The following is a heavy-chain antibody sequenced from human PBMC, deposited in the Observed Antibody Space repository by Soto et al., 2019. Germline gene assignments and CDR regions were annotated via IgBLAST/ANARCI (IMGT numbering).Heavy chain of an antibody. Sequence: GGSLRLSCATSGFTFGCYAMSWVRQAPGKGLEWVSAISGSGGSTYYADSVKGRFTISRDNSKNTLYLQMNSLRAEDTAVYYCAKFVSGGVFDYWGQGTLVTVSS. J-gene: IGHJ4*02. CDR3: AKFVSGGVFDY. CDR2: ISGSGGST. CDR1: GFTFGCYA. V-gene: IGHV3-23*01. D-gene: IGHD3-16*01.